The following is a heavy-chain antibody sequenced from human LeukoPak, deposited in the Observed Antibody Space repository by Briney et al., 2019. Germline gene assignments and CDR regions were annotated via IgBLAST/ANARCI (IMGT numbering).Heavy chain of an antibody. CDR2: ISGSGGST. Sequence: PGGSLRLSCAASGFTFSSYAMTWVRQAPGRGLEWVSAISGSGGSTYYTDSVKGRFTISRDNSKNTLYLQMNSLRAEDTAVYYCAKDRAAPLPQGNFDYWGQGTLVTVSS. D-gene: IGHD6-13*01. V-gene: IGHV3-23*01. CDR1: GFTFSSYA. CDR3: AKDRAAPLPQGNFDY. J-gene: IGHJ4*02.